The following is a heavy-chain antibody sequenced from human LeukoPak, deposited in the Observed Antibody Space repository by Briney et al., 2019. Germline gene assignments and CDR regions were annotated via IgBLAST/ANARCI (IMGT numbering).Heavy chain of an antibody. J-gene: IGHJ6*02. CDR2: IKQDGSEK. V-gene: IGHV3-7*01. CDR1: GFTLSSYA. CDR3: ARDLRYFDWLLSPYYYYYGMDV. D-gene: IGHD3-9*01. Sequence: GGSLRLSCAASGFTLSSYAMSWVRQAPGKGLEWVANIKQDGSEKYYVDSVKGRFTISRDNAKNSLYLQMNSLRAEDTAVYYCARDLRYFDWLLSPYYYYYGMDVWGQGTTVTVSS.